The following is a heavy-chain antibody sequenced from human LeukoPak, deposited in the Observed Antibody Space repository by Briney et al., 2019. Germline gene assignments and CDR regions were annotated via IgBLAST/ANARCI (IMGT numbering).Heavy chain of an antibody. J-gene: IGHJ4*02. D-gene: IGHD3-10*01. CDR2: IIPIFGTA. CDR1: GGTFSSYA. CDR3: ARGGSFGTY. Sequence: ASVKVSCKASGGTFSSYAISWVRQAPGQGLEWMGGIIPIFGTANYAQKFQGRVTITADKSKSTAYMELRSLRFDDTAVYYCARGGSFGTYWGQGSLVTVSS. V-gene: IGHV1-69*06.